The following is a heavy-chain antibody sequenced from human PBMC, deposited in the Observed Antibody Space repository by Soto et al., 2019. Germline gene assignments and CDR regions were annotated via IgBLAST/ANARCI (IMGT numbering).Heavy chain of an antibody. CDR1: GFTFSSYA. Sequence: EVQLLESGRGLVQPGGSLRLSCAASGFTFSSYAMSWVRKAPGKGLAWVSAISGSGGSTYYADSVKGRLTISRDKSKKTPDLQMKSLSGGDTAVYYCGKHEPLVAAAHFHSLGEGTLVVFSS. J-gene: IGHJ4*02. CDR3: GKHEPLVAAAHFHS. CDR2: ISGSGGST. V-gene: IGHV3-23*01. D-gene: IGHD2-15*01.